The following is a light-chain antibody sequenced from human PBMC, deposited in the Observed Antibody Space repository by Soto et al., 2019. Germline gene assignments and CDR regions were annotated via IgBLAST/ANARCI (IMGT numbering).Light chain of an antibody. J-gene: IGKJ2*01. CDR3: QQSYSTTYT. CDR1: QGIGRY. CDR2: AXA. V-gene: IGKV1-39*01. Sequence: IHSTHSPSALSESVGDRVPITCPAIQGIGRYFSWCQQNPGKAPKXVXAAXATLQRGGPSRLSGSGSATDFTLTISSLQPEDFATYYFQQSYSTTYTFGQGTKVDIK.